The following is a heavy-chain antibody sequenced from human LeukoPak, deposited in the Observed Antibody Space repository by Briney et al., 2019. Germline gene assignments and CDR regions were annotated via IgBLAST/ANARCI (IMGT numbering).Heavy chain of an antibody. J-gene: IGHJ4*02. V-gene: IGHV3-33*01. CDR3: ERDGGGHLSN. D-gene: IGHD2-15*01. CDR2: RWNDGSNK. CDR1: GFTFTNHG. Sequence: GSSLRLSCAPSGFTFTNHGIRWVRQAPGNGMDWVAGRWNDGSNKSYGDSVKGRFTMSRGNSKKTLYLQMNSLRAEYTAVYYWERDGGGHLSNWGQGTLVTVSP.